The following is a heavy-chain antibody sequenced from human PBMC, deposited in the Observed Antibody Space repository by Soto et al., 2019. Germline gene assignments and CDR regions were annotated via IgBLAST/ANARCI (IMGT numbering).Heavy chain of an antibody. CDR2: IYHSGST. CDR3: ARRGNGAAVGSFDY. J-gene: IGHJ4*02. Sequence: SETLSLTCAVSGGSISSGGYSWSWIRQPPGKGLEWIGYIYHSGSTYYNPSLKSRVTISVDTSKNQFSLKLSSVTAADTAVYYCARRGNGAAVGSFDYWGQGTLVTVSS. V-gene: IGHV4-30-2*01. D-gene: IGHD6-13*01. CDR1: GGSISSGGYS.